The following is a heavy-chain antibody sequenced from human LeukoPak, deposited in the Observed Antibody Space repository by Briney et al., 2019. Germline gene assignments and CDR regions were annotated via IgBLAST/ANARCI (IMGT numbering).Heavy chain of an antibody. J-gene: IGHJ4*02. V-gene: IGHV3-21*01. D-gene: IGHD2-21*02. Sequence: GGSLRLSCVASGFTFGDCGMNWVRQAPGKGLQWVSSISGGGRSIFYADSVRGRFTISRDNAKKSLYLQMDSLRAEDTAVYYCARDYFYCGGDCFVDYWGQGTLVTVSS. CDR2: ISGGGRSI. CDR1: GFTFGDCG. CDR3: ARDYFYCGGDCFVDY.